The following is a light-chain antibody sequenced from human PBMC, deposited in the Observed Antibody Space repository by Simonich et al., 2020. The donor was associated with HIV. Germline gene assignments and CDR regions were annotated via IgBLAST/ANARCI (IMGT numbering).Light chain of an antibody. CDR3: QQANSFPIT. CDR1: QGIRNW. CDR2: AAS. J-gene: IGKJ5*01. V-gene: IGKV1-12*01. Sequence: IQMTQSPSSVSASVGERVTTTGREGQGIRNWLAGYQQKPGKAPKLMIYAASSLQSGVPSRFSGSVSGTDFTLTISSLQPEDFATYYCQQANSFPITFGQGTRLEIK.